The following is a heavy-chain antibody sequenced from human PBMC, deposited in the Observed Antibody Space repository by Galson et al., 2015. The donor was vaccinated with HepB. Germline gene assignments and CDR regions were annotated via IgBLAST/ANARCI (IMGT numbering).Heavy chain of an antibody. J-gene: IGHJ6*02. CDR3: ARDSFYDNTGYPVPRNFGVDV. CDR1: GDSVSSSTAA. V-gene: IGHV6-1*01. CDR2: TYYRSKWYN. D-gene: IGHD3-22*01. Sequence: CAISGDSVSSSTAAWNWIRQSPSRGLEWLGRTYYRSKWYNDYAVSVKSRITINPDTSKNQFSLHLSSVTPDGTAVYYCARDSFYDNTGYPVPRNFGVDVWGQGTTVTVSS.